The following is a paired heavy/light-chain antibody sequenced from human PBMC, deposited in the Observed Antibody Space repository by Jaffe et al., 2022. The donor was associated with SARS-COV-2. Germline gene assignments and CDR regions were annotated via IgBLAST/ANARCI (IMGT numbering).Light chain of an antibody. CDR1: KSNIGAGYD. CDR2: RHS. CDR3: QSYDSSRNAWV. J-gene: IGLJ3*02. Sequence: QSVLTQPPSVSGAPGQRVTISCTGTKSNIGAGYDVHWYQHLRGTAPKLLIYRHSNRPSGVPDRFSGSKSGTSASLAISGLQADDEADYYCQSYDSSRNAWVFGGGTMLTVL. V-gene: IGLV1-40*01.
Heavy chain of an antibody. D-gene: IGHD6-19*01. CDR2: ISTSGDH. J-gene: IGHJ5*02. CDR3: AKEGASGAWGYNWFDP. V-gene: IGHV4-61*02. Sequence: QVQLQESGPGLVKPSQTLSLTCTVSGGSLSSGNYYWNWIRQPAGEGLEWIGRISTSGDHNYNPSLRSRVTISVDTSNNQFSLKLSSVTAADTAVYYCAKEGASGAWGYNWFDPWGQGTLVTVSS. CDR1: GGSLSSGNYY.